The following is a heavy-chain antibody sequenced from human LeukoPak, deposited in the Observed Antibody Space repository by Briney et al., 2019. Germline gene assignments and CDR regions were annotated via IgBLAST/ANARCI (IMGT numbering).Heavy chain of an antibody. Sequence: SETLSLTCAVYGGSFSGYYWSWIRQPPGKGLEWIGEINHSGSTNYNPSLKSRVTISVDTSKNQFSLKLSSVTAADTAVYYCARGPDYGGPFDYWGQGTLVTVSS. CDR2: INHSGST. CDR1: GGSFSGYY. CDR3: ARGPDYGGPFDY. J-gene: IGHJ4*02. V-gene: IGHV4-34*01. D-gene: IGHD4-23*01.